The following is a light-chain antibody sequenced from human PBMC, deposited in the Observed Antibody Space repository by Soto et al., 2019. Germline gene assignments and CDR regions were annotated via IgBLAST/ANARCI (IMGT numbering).Light chain of an antibody. CDR2: GGS. CDR1: SSDFGNYNL. Sequence: QSALTQPASVSGSPGQSITISCTGTSSDFGNYNLVSWYQQRPDKAPKLMIYGGSKRPSGVSTRFSGSKSGYTASLTISGLQTEDEADYYCCSYAGSSNVEFGGGTKLTVL. V-gene: IGLV2-23*01. CDR3: CSYAGSSNVE. J-gene: IGLJ2*01.